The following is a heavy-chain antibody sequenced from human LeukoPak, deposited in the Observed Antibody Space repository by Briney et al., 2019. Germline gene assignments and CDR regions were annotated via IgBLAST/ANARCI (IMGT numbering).Heavy chain of an antibody. CDR1: GFTFSSYW. J-gene: IGHJ6*04. CDR3: ARVGAAAGTLYYYYGMDV. D-gene: IGHD6-13*01. CDR2: IKQDGSEK. V-gene: IGHV3-7*03. Sequence: GGSLRLSCAASGFTFSSYWMSWVRQAPGKGLEWVANIKQDGSEKYYVDSVKGRFTISRDNAKNPLYLQMNSLRAEDTAVYYCARVGAAAGTLYYYYGMDVWAKETTVTVSS.